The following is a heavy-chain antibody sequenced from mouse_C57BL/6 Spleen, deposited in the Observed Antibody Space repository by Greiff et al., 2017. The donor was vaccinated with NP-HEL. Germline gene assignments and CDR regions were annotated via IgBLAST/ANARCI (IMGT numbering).Heavy chain of an antibody. Sequence: VQLQQSGAELVKPGASVKISCKASGYAFSSYWMNWVKQRPGKGLEWIGQIYPGDGDTNYNGKFKGKATLTADKSSSTAYMQLSSLTSEDSAVYFCARHNPNYYGSSPPWFAYWGQGTLVTVSA. CDR1: GYAFSSYW. CDR2: IYPGDGDT. CDR3: ARHNPNYYGSSPPWFAY. D-gene: IGHD1-1*01. V-gene: IGHV1-80*01. J-gene: IGHJ3*01.